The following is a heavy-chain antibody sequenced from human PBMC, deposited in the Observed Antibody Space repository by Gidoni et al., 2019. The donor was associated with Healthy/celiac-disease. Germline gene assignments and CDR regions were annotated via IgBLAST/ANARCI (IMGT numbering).Heavy chain of an antibody. CDR2: IYTSGST. CDR3: ASSFYSSSWYGAFDI. Sequence: QVQLQESGPGLVKPSQTLSLTCTVSGGSISSGSYYWSWIRQPAGKGLEWIGRIYTSGSTNYNPSLKSRVTMSVDTSKNQFSLKLSSVTAADTAVYYCASSFYSSSWYGAFDIWGQGTMVTVSS. V-gene: IGHV4-61*02. D-gene: IGHD6-13*01. J-gene: IGHJ3*02. CDR1: GGSISSGSYY.